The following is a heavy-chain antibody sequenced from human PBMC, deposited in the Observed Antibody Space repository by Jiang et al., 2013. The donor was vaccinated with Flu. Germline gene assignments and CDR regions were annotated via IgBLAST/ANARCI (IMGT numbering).Heavy chain of an antibody. CDR1: SVSSNSAA. V-gene: IGHV6-1*01. D-gene: IGHD4-17*01. CDR3: ARDLADDGDSSPYFDY. CDR2: TYYRSKWYN. Sequence: SVSSNSAAWNWIRQSPSRGLEWLGRTYYRSKWYNDYAVSVKSRITINPDTSKNQFSLQLNSVTPEDTAVYYCARDLADDGDSSPYFDYWGQGTLVTVSS. J-gene: IGHJ4*02.